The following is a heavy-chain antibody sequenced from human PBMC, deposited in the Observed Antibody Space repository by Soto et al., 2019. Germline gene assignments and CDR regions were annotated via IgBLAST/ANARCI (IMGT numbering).Heavy chain of an antibody. D-gene: IGHD2-2*01. Sequence: PGESLKISCKGSGYSFTSYWIGWVRQMPGKGLEWMGIIYPGDSDTRYSPSFQGQVTISADKSISTAYLQWSSLKASDTAMYYCARTVVGLFFPRETNWFDPWGQGTLVTVSS. J-gene: IGHJ5*02. V-gene: IGHV5-51*01. CDR1: GYSFTSYW. CDR3: ARTVVGLFFPRETNWFDP. CDR2: IYPGDSDT.